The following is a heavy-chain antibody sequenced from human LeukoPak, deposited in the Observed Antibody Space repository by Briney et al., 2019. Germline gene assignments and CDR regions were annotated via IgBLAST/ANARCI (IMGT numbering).Heavy chain of an antibody. CDR3: ARGGVVPAASYY. J-gene: IGHJ4*02. CDR1: GGSISSYY. D-gene: IGHD2-2*01. V-gene: IGHV4-59*01. CDR2: IYYSGST. Sequence: ETSETLSLTCTVSGGSISSYYWSWIRQPPGKGLEWIGYIYYSGSTNYNPSLKSRVTISVDTSKNQLSLKLSSVTAADTAVYYCARGGVVPAASYYWGQGTLVTVSS.